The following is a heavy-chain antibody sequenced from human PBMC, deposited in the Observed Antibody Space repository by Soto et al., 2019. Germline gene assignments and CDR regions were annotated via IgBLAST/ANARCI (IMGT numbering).Heavy chain of an antibody. CDR3: ATKLLPGFIYISPPMDY. CDR2: FDPEDGET. D-gene: IGHD3-9*01. V-gene: IGHV1-24*01. CDR1: GYTLTELS. Sequence: ASVKVSCKVSGYTLTELSMHWVRQAPGKGLEWMGGFDPEDGETIYAQKFQGRVTMTEDTSTDAAYMELSSLRSEDTAVYYCATKLLPGFIYISPPMDYWGQGTLVTVSS. J-gene: IGHJ4*02.